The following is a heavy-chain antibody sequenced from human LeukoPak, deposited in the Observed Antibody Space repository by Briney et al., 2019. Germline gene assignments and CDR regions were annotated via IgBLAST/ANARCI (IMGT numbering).Heavy chain of an antibody. CDR1: GFTFRRYW. CDR3: ASALIAVPNWFDP. Sequence: PGGSLRLSCAASGFTFRRYWMNWLRQSPGKGLEWVANIKQDGSEKYYVDSVKGRFTISRDNAKNSLYLPLNSLRTEDTAVYYCASALIAVPNWFDPWGQGTLVTVSS. CDR2: IKQDGSEK. V-gene: IGHV3-7*02. D-gene: IGHD6-19*01. J-gene: IGHJ5*02.